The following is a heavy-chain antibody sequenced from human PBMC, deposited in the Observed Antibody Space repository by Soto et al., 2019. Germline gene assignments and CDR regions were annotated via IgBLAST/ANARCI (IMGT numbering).Heavy chain of an antibody. D-gene: IGHD4-4*01. Sequence: EVQLVESGGGLVQPGGSLRLSCAASGFTFSSYWMHWVRQAPGKGLEWVSRINDDGRRTSYADSVKGRFTISRDNAKHTLYLQMNSLRDDDTAIYYGARRHRPSYTSDYWGQGTLVTVSS. CDR1: GFTFSSYW. J-gene: IGHJ4*02. V-gene: IGHV3-74*01. CDR2: INDDGRRT. CDR3: ARRHRPSYTSDY.